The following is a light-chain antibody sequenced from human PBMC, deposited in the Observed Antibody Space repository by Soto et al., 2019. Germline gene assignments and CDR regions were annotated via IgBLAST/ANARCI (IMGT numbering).Light chain of an antibody. CDR1: SSDVGAYNY. CDR2: EVT. V-gene: IGLV2-8*01. Sequence: QSALTQPPSASGFPGQSVIISCTGTSSDVGAYNYVSWYQQLPGKAPKLMMYEVTKRPSGVPDRFSGSKSGNTASLTVSGLQADDEAHYYCSSCAGSNNLVFGGGTKLTVL. CDR3: SSCAGSNNLV. J-gene: IGLJ3*02.